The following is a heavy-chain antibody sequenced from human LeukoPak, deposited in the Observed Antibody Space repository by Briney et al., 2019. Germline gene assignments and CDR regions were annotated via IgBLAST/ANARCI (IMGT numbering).Heavy chain of an antibody. J-gene: IGHJ5*02. CDR1: GFAFSSHY. V-gene: IGHV3-7*01. D-gene: IGHD6-13*01. CDR2: IKQSGSER. CDR3: ARGQQMVLWFDP. Sequence: GGSLRLSCAASGFAFSSHYMTWVCQAPGKGLEWVATIKQSGSERYYVDSVKGRFTISRDDAKSSVYLQMNSLRADDTAVYYCARGQQMVLWFDPWGQGTLVTVSS.